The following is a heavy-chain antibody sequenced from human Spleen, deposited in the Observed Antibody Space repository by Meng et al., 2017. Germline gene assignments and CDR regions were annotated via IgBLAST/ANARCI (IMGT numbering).Heavy chain of an antibody. CDR2: IYAGSGNT. Sequence: QVQLVQSGAEVKKPGASVKVSCKASGYTFTAYIILWVRQAPGQRLEWLGCIYAGSGNTKYTEKFQGRVTITRNKSASTAYMELSRLRSEDTAVYYCGRSNDIHCFDPWGQGALVTVSS. J-gene: IGHJ5*02. D-gene: IGHD2-8*01. CDR1: GYTFTAYI. CDR3: GRSNDIHCFDP. V-gene: IGHV1-3*01.